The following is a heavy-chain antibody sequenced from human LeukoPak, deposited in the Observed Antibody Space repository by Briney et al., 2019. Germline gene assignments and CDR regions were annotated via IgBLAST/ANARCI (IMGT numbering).Heavy chain of an antibody. CDR2: IKFDGSAT. CDR3: ARDLFSGTYHEDF. D-gene: IGHD1-26*01. V-gene: IGHV3-7*01. J-gene: IGHJ4*02. CDR1: GFTLSSYW. Sequence: GGSLRLSCVASGFTLSSYWMSWVRQAPGKGLEWVANIKFDGSATYYVDSVKGRFTISRDDAKNSLYLQMNSLRGEDTAVYYCARDLFSGTYHEDFWGQGTLVIVSS.